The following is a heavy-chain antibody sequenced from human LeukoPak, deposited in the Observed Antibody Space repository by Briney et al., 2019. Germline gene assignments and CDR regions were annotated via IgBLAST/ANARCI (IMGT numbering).Heavy chain of an antibody. V-gene: IGHV4-59*08. CDR3: ARRRYCSSTSCYGHDAFDI. CDR2: IYYSGST. D-gene: IGHD2-2*01. J-gene: IGHJ3*02. Sequence: SETLSLTCTVSGGSISSYYWSWIRQPPGKGLEWIGYIYYSGSTSYNPSLKIRVTISVDTSKNQFYLKLSSVTAADTAVYYCARRRYCSSTSCYGHDAFDIWGQGTMVTVSS. CDR1: GGSISSYY.